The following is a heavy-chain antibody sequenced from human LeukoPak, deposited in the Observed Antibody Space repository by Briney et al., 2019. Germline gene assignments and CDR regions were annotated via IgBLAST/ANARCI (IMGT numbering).Heavy chain of an antibody. J-gene: IGHJ4*02. D-gene: IGHD5-24*01. V-gene: IGHV3-74*01. Sequence: GGSLRLSCAASGFTFSSYWMHWVRQAPGKGLVWVSRINSDGSSTSYADSVKGRFTISRDNSKGTVYLQMNSLRPEDTAVYYCAKDDAWLQYGDWGRGTLVTVSS. CDR3: AKDDAWLQYGD. CDR2: INSDGSST. CDR1: GFTFSSYW.